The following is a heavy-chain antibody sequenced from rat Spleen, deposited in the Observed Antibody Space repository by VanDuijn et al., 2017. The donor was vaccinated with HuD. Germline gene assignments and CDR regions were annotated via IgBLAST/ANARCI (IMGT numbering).Heavy chain of an antibody. CDR3: ARHGLDNNYGWFAY. Sequence: EVQLVESDGGLVQPGRSLKLSCAASGFTFNNYWMTWIRQAPGKGLEWVASISTGGGNTYYRDSVKGRFTISRDNAKSTLYLQMESLRSEDTASYYGARHGLDNNYGWFAYWGQGTLVTVSS. J-gene: IGHJ3*01. CDR1: GFTFNNYW. D-gene: IGHD1-10*01. CDR2: ISTGGGNT. V-gene: IGHV5-25*01.